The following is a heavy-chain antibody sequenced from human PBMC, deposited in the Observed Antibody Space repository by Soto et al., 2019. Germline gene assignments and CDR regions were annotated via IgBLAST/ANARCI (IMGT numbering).Heavy chain of an antibody. CDR3: AKIVLVAAAMPRLGYGMDV. CDR2: SIPIFGTA. CDR1: GGTFSSYA. Sequence: QVQLVQSGAEVKKPGSSVKVSCKASGGTFSSYAISWVRQAPGQGLEWMGGSIPIFGTANYAQKFQGRVTTTADEPTSTAYMELSSLRSEVTAVYCCAKIVLVAAAMPRLGYGMDVWGQGTTVTDSS. D-gene: IGHD2-2*01. V-gene: IGHV1-69*12. J-gene: IGHJ6*02.